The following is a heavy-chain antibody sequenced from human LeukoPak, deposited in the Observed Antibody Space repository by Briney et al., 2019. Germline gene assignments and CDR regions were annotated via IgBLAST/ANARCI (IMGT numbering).Heavy chain of an antibody. J-gene: IGHJ4*02. CDR3: VRGTGY. Sequence: GGSLRLSCSVSGFTFSTYVMHWVRQAPGKGLEYVSAISSNGDNTYYADSVKGRFTISRDNSKYTLYLQMSSLRPDGTAVYFCVRGTGYWGQGTLVTVSS. V-gene: IGHV3-64D*06. CDR2: ISSNGDNT. CDR1: GFTFSTYV.